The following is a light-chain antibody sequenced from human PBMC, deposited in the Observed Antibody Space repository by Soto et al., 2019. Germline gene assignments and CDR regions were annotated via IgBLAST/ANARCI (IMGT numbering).Light chain of an antibody. J-gene: IGKJ4*01. CDR2: LGS. V-gene: IGKV2-28*01. CDR1: QSLLHSNGYNY. CDR3: QHYLTWPLT. Sequence: DIVMTQSPLSLPVTPGEPASISCRSSQSLLHSNGYNYLDWYLQKPGQSPQLLIYLGSNRASGVPDRFSGSGSGTDFTLKISRVEAEDVGVYYCQHYLTWPLTFGGGTKVDIK.